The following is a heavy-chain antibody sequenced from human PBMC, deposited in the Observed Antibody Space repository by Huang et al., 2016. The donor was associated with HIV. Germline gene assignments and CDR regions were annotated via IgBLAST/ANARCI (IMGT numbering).Heavy chain of an antibody. CDR1: GDTFSSCG. Sequence: QVQLVQSGAEVKKPGSSVKVSCRASGDTFSSCGISWGRQAPGQGLEWIGWIIPIFGTPNYEQKFQGRGTITADESTSTAYMELSSLRSEDTAVYYCARWEAAADNNWFDPWGQGTLVTVSS. J-gene: IGHJ5*02. CDR2: IIPIFGTP. V-gene: IGHV1-69*01. CDR3: ARWEAAADNNWFDP. D-gene: IGHD6-13*01.